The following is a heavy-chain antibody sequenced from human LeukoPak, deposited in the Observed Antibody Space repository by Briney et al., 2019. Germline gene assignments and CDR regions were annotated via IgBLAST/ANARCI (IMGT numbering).Heavy chain of an antibody. Sequence: SETLSLTCTVSGGSISSYYWSWIRQPAGKGLEWIGRIYTSGSTNYNPSLKSRVTISVDTSKNQFSLKLSSVTAADTAVYYCARGEFIVVVPAAYNWFDPWGQGTLVTVSS. CDR3: ARGEFIVVVPAAYNWFDP. D-gene: IGHD2-2*01. CDR2: IYTSGST. CDR1: GGSISSYY. J-gene: IGHJ5*02. V-gene: IGHV4-4*07.